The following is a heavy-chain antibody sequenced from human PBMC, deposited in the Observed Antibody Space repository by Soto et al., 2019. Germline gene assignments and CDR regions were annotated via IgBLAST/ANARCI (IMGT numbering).Heavy chain of an antibody. Sequence: PGGSLRLSCAASGFSFNDFAMTWVRQAPGKGLEWVSGISGSGGGTYYADSVKGRFTISRDNSKNTLYLQMNSLRAEDTAVYYCAKDGHRSGWYYFDYWGQGTLVTVS. D-gene: IGHD6-19*01. V-gene: IGHV3-23*01. CDR1: GFSFNDFA. CDR3: AKDGHRSGWYYFDY. CDR2: ISGSGGGT. J-gene: IGHJ4*02.